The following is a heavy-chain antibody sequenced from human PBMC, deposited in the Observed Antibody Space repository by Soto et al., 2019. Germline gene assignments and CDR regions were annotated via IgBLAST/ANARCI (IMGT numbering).Heavy chain of an antibody. V-gene: IGHV4-59*08. CDR3: AKNWNWGSLVH. CDR2: IYYGGST. Sequence: PSETLSLTCTVSGDSISTDYWSWIRQSPGKGLEWIGFIYYGGSTNYNPSLKSRVTISEDTPKNQFSLKLSSVTAADTAVYYCAKNWNWGSLVHWGQGTLVTVSS. CDR1: GDSISTDY. D-gene: IGHD7-27*01. J-gene: IGHJ4*02.